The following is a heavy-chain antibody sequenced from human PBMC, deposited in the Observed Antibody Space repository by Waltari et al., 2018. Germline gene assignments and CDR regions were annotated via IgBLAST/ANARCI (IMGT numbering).Heavy chain of an antibody. V-gene: IGHV3-53*02. Sequence: EVQLVETGGGLIQPGGSLRLSCAASGLPVSSKYMGWVRQAPGKGLEWVSVIYSGGSTYYADSVKGRFTISRDNSKNTLYLQMNSLRAEDTAVYYCARDQDFSFVYWGQGTLVTVSS. CDR2: IYSGGST. J-gene: IGHJ4*02. CDR3: ARDQDFSFVY. CDR1: GLPVSSKY.